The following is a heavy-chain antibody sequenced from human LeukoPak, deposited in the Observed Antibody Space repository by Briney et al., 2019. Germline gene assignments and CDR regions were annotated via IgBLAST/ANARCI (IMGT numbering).Heavy chain of an antibody. V-gene: IGHV4-59*02. Sequence: GSLRLSCAASGFTVSSNYMSWVRQAPGKGLEWIGYISASGSTNYNPFLGSRLTISMDASKNQFSLSLTSVTAADTAVYYCASGYTNWWPLDYWGQGARVIVSS. D-gene: IGHD2-8*02. J-gene: IGHJ4*02. CDR3: ASGYTNWWPLDY. CDR2: ISASGST. CDR1: GFTVSSNY.